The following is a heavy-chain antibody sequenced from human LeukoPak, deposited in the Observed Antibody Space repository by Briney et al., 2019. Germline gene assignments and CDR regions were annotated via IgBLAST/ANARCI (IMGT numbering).Heavy chain of an antibody. J-gene: IGHJ3*02. V-gene: IGHV1-24*01. CDR2: FDPEDGET. Sequence: ASVKVSCKVSGYTLTELSMHWVRQAPGKGLEWMGGFDPEDGETIYAQKFQGRVTMTEDTSTSTVYMELSSLRSEDTAVYYCAVGYCSSTSCHDAFDIWGQGTMVTVSS. CDR1: GYTLTELS. D-gene: IGHD2-2*01. CDR3: AVGYCSSTSCHDAFDI.